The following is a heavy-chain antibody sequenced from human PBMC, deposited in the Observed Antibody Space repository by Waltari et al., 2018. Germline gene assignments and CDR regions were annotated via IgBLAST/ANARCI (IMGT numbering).Heavy chain of an antibody. J-gene: IGHJ4*02. D-gene: IGHD1-1*01. CDR2: INSNTGDS. CDR3: ARETLPGNKIIDY. CDR1: GYTFTSYY. V-gene: IGHV1-2*02. Sequence: QVQLVQSGPEVKQPGASVRVSCKTSGYTFTSYYLHWVRQAPGQGLEWRAWINSNTGDSQSAQTCQGRVTVTKDTSLTTVYLELSGLRSDDTALYYCARETLPGNKIIDYWGQGTLVTVSS.